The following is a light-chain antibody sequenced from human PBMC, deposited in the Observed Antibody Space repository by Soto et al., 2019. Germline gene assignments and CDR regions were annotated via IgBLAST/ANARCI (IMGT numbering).Light chain of an antibody. CDR3: QQSYGTPIT. CDR1: QSISRY. Sequence: DIQMTQSPSSVSASVGDSVTITCRASQSISRYLNWYQQKPGKAPNILIYVASSLQSEVPSRFSGSGSGTDFTLTITSLQTEDFATYYCQQSYGTPITFGQGTRLEIK. CDR2: VAS. V-gene: IGKV1-39*01. J-gene: IGKJ5*01.